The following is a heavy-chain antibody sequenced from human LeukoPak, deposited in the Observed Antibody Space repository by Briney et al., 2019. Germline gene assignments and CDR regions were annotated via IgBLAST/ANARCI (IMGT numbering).Heavy chain of an antibody. J-gene: IGHJ4*02. V-gene: IGHV3-48*01. D-gene: IGHD1-26*01. CDR1: AFTFSDYS. Sequence: GGSLRLSCAASAFTFSDYSRNWVRQAPGKGLEWISYISGRSSTIYYADSVRGRFTISRDNAKNSMYLQMNSLRAEDTAVYYCARDRLTSGSYFFDYWGQGTLVTVSS. CDR2: ISGRSSTI. CDR3: ARDRLTSGSYFFDY.